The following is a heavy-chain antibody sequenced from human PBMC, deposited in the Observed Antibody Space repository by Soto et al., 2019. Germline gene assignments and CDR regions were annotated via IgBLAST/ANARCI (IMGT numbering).Heavy chain of an antibody. CDR3: ARDNGDYVYDY. CDR1: GGSISSGGYS. Sequence: SETLSLTCAVSGGSISSGGYSWSWVRQPPGKGLEWIGYIYHSGSTYYNPSLKSRVTISVDMSKNQVSLKLSSVTAADTAVYYCARDNGDYVYDYWGQGALVTVSS. V-gene: IGHV4-30-2*01. J-gene: IGHJ4*02. D-gene: IGHD4-17*01. CDR2: IYHSGST.